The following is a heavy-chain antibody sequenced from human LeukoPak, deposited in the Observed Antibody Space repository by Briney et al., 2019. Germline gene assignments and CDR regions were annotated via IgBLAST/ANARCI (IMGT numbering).Heavy chain of an antibody. D-gene: IGHD2-15*01. V-gene: IGHV3-21*01. CDR3: ARDRDCSGGSCYSGFDY. Sequence: GGSLRLSCAASGFTFSSYSMNWVRQAPGKGLEWVSSISSSSSYIYYADSVKGRFTISRDSAKNSLYLQMDSLRAEDTAVYYCARDRDCSGGSCYSGFDYWGQGTLVTVSS. CDR2: ISSSSSYI. CDR1: GFTFSSYS. J-gene: IGHJ4*02.